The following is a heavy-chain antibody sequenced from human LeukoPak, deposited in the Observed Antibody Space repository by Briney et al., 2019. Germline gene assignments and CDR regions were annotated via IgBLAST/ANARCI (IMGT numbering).Heavy chain of an antibody. D-gene: IGHD6-19*01. J-gene: IGHJ5*02. CDR2: ISGSGGST. Sequence: GGSLRLSCAASGFTFSSYAMSWVCQAPGKGLEWVSGISGSGGSTYYADSVKGRFTISRDNSKNTLYLQMNSLRAEDTAVYYCAKGVAVTGTSSWFDPWGQGTPVTVSS. CDR3: AKGVAVTGTSSWFDP. V-gene: IGHV3-23*01. CDR1: GFTFSSYA.